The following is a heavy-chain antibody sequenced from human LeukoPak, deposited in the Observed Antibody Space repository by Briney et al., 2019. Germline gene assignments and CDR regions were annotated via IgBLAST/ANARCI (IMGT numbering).Heavy chain of an antibody. J-gene: IGHJ6*04. V-gene: IGHV4-38-2*01. Sequence: SETLSLTCAVSGYSISSGYYWGWIRQPPGKGLEWIGSIYHSGSTYYNPSLKSRVTISVDTSKNQLSLKLSSVTAADTAVYYCARQIEVWGKGTTVTASS. D-gene: IGHD2/OR15-2a*01. CDR3: ARQIEV. CDR2: IYHSGST. CDR1: GYSISSGYY.